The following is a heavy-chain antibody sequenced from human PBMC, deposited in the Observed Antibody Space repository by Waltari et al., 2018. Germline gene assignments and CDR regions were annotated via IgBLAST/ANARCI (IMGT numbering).Heavy chain of an antibody. J-gene: IGHJ3*02. CDR1: GFTFSSYA. V-gene: IGHV3-30-3*01. CDR3: ARVKLRVQDIGGAFDI. Sequence: QVQLVESGGGVVQPGRSLRLSCAASGFTFSSYAMHWVRQAPGKGLEWVAVISYDGSNKYYADSVKGRFTISRDNSKNTLYLQMNSLRAEDTAVYYCARVKLRVQDIGGAFDIWGQGTMVTVSS. D-gene: IGHD2-15*01. CDR2: ISYDGSNK.